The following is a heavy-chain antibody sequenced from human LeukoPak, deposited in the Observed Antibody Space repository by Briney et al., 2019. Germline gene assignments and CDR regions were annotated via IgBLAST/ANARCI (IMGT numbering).Heavy chain of an antibody. Sequence: PGGSLRLSCAPSGFTFSSYGMHWVRQATSKGLEWVAFIRYDGSNEYYADSVKGRFTISRDKSKNTLYLQMNSLRVEDTAVYYCARSSLGDYWGQGTLVTVSS. CDR3: ARSSLGDY. CDR1: GFTFSSYG. J-gene: IGHJ4*02. V-gene: IGHV3-30*02. CDR2: IRYDGSNE. D-gene: IGHD7-27*01.